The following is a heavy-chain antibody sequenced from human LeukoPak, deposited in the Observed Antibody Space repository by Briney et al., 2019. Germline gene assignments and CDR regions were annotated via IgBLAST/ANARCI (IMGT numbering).Heavy chain of an antibody. D-gene: IGHD4-23*01. Sequence: PGGSLRLSCAASGFSVRDFWMAWVRQAPGKGLEWVAHIKEDRTADYYVDSVKGRFTISKDDGKNSLHLQMNSLRVEDTAVYYCVRGGWELDYWGQGPLVTVSS. CDR2: IKEDRTAD. J-gene: IGHJ4*02. V-gene: IGHV3-7*01. CDR3: VRGGWELDY. CDR1: GFSVRDFW.